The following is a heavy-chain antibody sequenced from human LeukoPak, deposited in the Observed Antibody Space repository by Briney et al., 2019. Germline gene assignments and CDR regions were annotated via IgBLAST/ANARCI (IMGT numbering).Heavy chain of an antibody. V-gene: IGHV4-59*01. CDR2: IYYGGST. CDR3: ARTWNDGWFDP. D-gene: IGHD1-1*01. Sequence: SETLSLTCTVAGGSISSYYWSWLRQPPGKGLEWIGYIYYGGSTNYNPSLKSRVTISVDTSKNQFSLKLSSVTAADTAVYYCARTWNDGWFDPWGQGTLVTVSS. J-gene: IGHJ5*02. CDR1: GGSISSYY.